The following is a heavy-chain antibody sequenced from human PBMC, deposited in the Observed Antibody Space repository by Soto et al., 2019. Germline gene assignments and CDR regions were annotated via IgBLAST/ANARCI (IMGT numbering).Heavy chain of an antibody. D-gene: IGHD4-17*01. CDR2: ISWNSGSI. J-gene: IGHJ4*02. CDR3: ALLLHDYGDNDGDY. CDR1: GFTFDDYA. Sequence: GGSLRLSCAASGFTFDDYAMHWVRQAPGKGLEWVSGISWNSGSIGYADSVKGRFTISRDNAKNSLYLQMNSLRAEDTALYYCALLLHDYGDNDGDYWGQGTLVTVSS. V-gene: IGHV3-9*01.